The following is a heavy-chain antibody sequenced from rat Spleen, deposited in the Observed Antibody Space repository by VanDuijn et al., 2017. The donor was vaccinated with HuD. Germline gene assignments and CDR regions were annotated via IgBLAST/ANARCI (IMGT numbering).Heavy chain of an antibody. CDR3: ARGYVMDA. CDR1: GFTFSDYY. V-gene: IGHV5-29*01. J-gene: IGHJ4*01. Sequence: EVQLVESDGGLVQPGRSLKLSCAASGFTFSDYYMAWVRQAPTKGLEWVATISYDGGSNFYRDSVKGRFTISRDNAKNTQYLQMDSLRSEDTATYYCARGYVMDAWGQGASVTVSS. CDR2: ISYDGGSN.